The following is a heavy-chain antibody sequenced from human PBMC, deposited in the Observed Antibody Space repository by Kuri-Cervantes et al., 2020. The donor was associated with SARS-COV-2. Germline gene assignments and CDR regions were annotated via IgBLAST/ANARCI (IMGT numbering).Heavy chain of an antibody. CDR1: RGSIGSYY. Sequence: SETLSLTCTVSRGSIGSYYWSWIRQPPGKGLEWIGYIYYSGSTNYNPSLKSRVTISVDTSKNQFSLKLSSVTAADTAVYYCVRIPPGHITVFGVVIPAAFDVWGQGTMVTVSS. V-gene: IGHV4-59*12. CDR3: VRIPPGHITVFGVVIPAAFDV. CDR2: IYYSGST. J-gene: IGHJ3*01. D-gene: IGHD3-3*01.